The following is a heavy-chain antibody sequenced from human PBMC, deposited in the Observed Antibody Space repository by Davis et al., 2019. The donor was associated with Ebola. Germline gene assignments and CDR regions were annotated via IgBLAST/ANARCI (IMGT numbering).Heavy chain of an antibody. CDR2: ISYDGNNK. CDR3: ARDSYGMDV. V-gene: IGHV3-30*04. CDR1: GFTFSDYA. J-gene: IGHJ6*04. Sequence: GESPKISCAASGFTFSDYAMHWVRQAPGKGLEWVTVISYDGNNKYYADSVKGRFTISRDNSKNTLYLQIDSLRADDTAVYYCARDSYGMDVWGKGTTVTVSS.